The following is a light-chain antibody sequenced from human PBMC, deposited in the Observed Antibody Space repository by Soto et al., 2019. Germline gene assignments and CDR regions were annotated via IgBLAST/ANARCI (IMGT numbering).Light chain of an antibody. V-gene: IGKV4-1*01. CDR1: QSVLYSSNNKNY. CDR3: QHFGGTTFT. CDR2: WAS. J-gene: IGKJ5*01. Sequence: DIVMTQSPDSLAVSLGERATINCKSSQSVLYSSNNKNYLAWYQQKPGQPPKLLIYWASTRESGVPDRFSGSGSGTDFTLTISRLEPEDFAVYYCQHFGGTTFTFGQGTRLEIK.